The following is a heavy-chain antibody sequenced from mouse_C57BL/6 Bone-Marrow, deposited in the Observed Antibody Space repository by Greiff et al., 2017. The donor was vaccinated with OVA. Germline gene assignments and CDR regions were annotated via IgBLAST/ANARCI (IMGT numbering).Heavy chain of an antibody. V-gene: IGHV1-22*01. CDR3: AGYYYGSRWYFDD. CDR2: INPNNGGT. D-gene: IGHD1-1*01. Sequence: EVQLQQSGPELVKPGASVKMSCKASGYTFTDYNMHWVKQSHGKSLEWIGYINPNNGGTSYNQKFKGKATLTVNKSSSTAYMELRSLTSEDSAVYYCAGYYYGSRWYFDDWGQGTTLTVSS. J-gene: IGHJ2*01. CDR1: GYTFTDYN.